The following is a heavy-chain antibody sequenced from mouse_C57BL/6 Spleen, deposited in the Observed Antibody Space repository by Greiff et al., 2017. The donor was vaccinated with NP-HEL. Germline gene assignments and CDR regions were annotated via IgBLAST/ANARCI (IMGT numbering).Heavy chain of an antibody. J-gene: IGHJ2*01. V-gene: IGHV1-81*01. CDR1: GYTFTSYG. Sequence: QVQLKQSGAELARPGASVKLSCKASGYTFTSYGISWVKQRTGQGLEWIGEIYPRSGNTYYNEKFKGKATLTADKSSSTAYMELRSLTSEDSAVYFCARRAPNWDVRDYWGQGTTLTVSS. CDR2: IYPRSGNT. D-gene: IGHD4-1*01. CDR3: ARRAPNWDVRDY.